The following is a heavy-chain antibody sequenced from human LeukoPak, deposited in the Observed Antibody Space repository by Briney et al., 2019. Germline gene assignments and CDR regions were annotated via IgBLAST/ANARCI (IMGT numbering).Heavy chain of an antibody. Sequence: SETLSLTCTVPGGSISSGGYYWSWIRQHPGKGLEWIGYIYYSGSTYYNPSLKSRVTISVDTSKNQFSLKLSSVTAADTAVYYCAGVPTVCGGDCYYPPTDAFDIWGQGTMVTVSS. J-gene: IGHJ3*02. CDR2: IYYSGST. CDR3: AGVPTVCGGDCYYPPTDAFDI. V-gene: IGHV4-31*03. D-gene: IGHD2-21*02. CDR1: GGSISSGGYY.